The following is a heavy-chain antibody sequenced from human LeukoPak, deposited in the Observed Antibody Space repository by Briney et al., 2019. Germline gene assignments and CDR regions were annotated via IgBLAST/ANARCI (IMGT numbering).Heavy chain of an antibody. CDR2: INPSGGST. CDR3: ARDQWFGELAPYYYYYGMDV. J-gene: IGHJ6*02. Sequence: ASVKVSCKASGYTFTSYYMHWVRQAPGQGLEWMGIINPSGGSTSYAQKFQGRVTMTRDTSTSIVYMELSSLRSEDTAVYYCARDQWFGELAPYYYYYGMDVWGQGTTVTVSS. D-gene: IGHD3-10*01. CDR1: GYTFTSYY. V-gene: IGHV1-46*01.